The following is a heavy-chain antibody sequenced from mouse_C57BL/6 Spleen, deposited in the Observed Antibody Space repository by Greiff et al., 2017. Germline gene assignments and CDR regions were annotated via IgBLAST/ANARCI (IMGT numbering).Heavy chain of an antibody. D-gene: IGHD1-1*01. V-gene: IGHV1-19*01. J-gene: IGHJ2*01. CDR3: ARSRDYGSFDY. CDR2: INPYNGGT. CDR1: GYTFTDYY. Sequence: EVQLQQSGPVLVKPGASVKMSCKASGYTFTDYYMNWVKQSPGKSLEWIGVINPYNGGTSYNQKFKGKATLTVDKSSSTAYMELNSLTSEDSAVYYCARSRDYGSFDYWGQGTTLTVSS.